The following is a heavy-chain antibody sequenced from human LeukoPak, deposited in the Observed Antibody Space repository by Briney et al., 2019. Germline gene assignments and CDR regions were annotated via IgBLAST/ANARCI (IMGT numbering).Heavy chain of an antibody. D-gene: IGHD5/OR15-5a*01. CDR1: GGSISSYY. Sequence: PSETLSLTCTVSGGSISSYYWSWIRQPAGKGLEWIGRIYTSGSTNYNPSLKSRVTMSVDTSKNQFSLTLSSVTAADTAVYYCASSPRVSGPPSHWGQGTLVTVSS. J-gene: IGHJ4*02. CDR3: ASSPRVSGPPSH. CDR2: IYTSGST. V-gene: IGHV4-4*07.